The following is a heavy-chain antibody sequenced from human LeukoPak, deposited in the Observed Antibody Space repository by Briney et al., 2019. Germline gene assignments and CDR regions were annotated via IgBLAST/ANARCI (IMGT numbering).Heavy chain of an antibody. Sequence: ASETLSLTCTVSGDSISNYYWSWIRQPPGKGLEWIGYISYSGSTNYNPSLKSRVTISVDTSKNQFSLKLSSVTAADTAVYYWAREGTAGTNLNWFDPWGQGTLVTVSS. CDR2: ISYSGST. V-gene: IGHV4-59*01. J-gene: IGHJ5*02. D-gene: IGHD1-1*01. CDR1: GDSISNYY. CDR3: AREGTAGTNLNWFDP.